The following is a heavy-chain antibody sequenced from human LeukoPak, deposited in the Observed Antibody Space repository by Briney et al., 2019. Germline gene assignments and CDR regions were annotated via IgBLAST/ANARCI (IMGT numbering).Heavy chain of an antibody. CDR3: ARGQAVAGTSLDY. D-gene: IGHD6-19*01. J-gene: IGHJ4*02. CDR1: GYSFTSYA. Sequence: ASVKVSCKASGYSFTSYAMHWVRQAPGQRLEWMGWINAGNGNTKYSQKSQGRATITRDTSASTAYMELSSLRSEGTAVYYCARGQAVAGTSLDYWGQGTLVTVSS. V-gene: IGHV1-3*01. CDR2: INAGNGNT.